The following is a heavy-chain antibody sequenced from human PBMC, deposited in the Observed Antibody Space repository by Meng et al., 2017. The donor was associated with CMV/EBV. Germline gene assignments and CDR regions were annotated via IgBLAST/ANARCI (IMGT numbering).Heavy chain of an antibody. Sequence: GESLKISCAASGFTFSSYVMHWVRQAPGKGLEYVSAISSNGGSTYYADSVKGRFTISRDNSKNTLYLQMGSLRAEDMAVYYCARGPGGFGAYYGMDVWGQGTTVTVSS. D-gene: IGHD3-16*01. CDR1: GFTFSSYV. CDR2: ISSNGGST. V-gene: IGHV3-64*02. J-gene: IGHJ6*02. CDR3: ARGPGGFGAYYGMDV.